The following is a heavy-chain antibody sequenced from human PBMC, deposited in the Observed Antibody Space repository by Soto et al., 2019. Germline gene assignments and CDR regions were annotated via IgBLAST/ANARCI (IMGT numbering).Heavy chain of an antibody. V-gene: IGHV3-11*05. CDR2: ISSSSSHT. CDR1: GFTFSDYY. CDR3: ARDHHRYSGYDYVDY. J-gene: IGHJ4*02. Sequence: QVQLVESGGGLVKPGGSLRLSCAASGFTFSDYYMSWIRQAPGKGLEWVSYISSSSSHTNYADSVKGRFTISRDNAKNSLYLQMNSLRAEDTALYYCARDHHRYSGYDYVDYWGQGTLVTVSS. D-gene: IGHD5-12*01.